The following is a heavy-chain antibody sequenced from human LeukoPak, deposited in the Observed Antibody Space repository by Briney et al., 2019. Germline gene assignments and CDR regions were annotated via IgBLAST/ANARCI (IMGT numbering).Heavy chain of an antibody. D-gene: IGHD3-10*01. CDR1: GGSFNGYY. CDR2: INHSAST. J-gene: IGHJ3*02. CDR3: ARPWTGSGTNYGDAFDI. Sequence: PSETLSLTCAVYGGSFNGYYWNWIRQPPGKGLEWIGEINHSASTNYNPSLKSRVTISVDTSKNQFSLKLSSVTAADTAVYYCARPWTGSGTNYGDAFDIWGQGTMVTVSS. V-gene: IGHV4-34*01.